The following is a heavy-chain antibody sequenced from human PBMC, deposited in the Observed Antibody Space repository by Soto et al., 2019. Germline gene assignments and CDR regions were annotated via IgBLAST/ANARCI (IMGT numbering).Heavy chain of an antibody. CDR2: MNPNSGNT. CDR1: GYTFTSYD. V-gene: IGHV1-8*01. CDR3: ARSPILGASNHWFDS. J-gene: IGHJ5*01. D-gene: IGHD1-26*01. Sequence: QVQVVQSGAEVKKPGASVKVSCKASGYTFTSYDINWVRQATGQGLEWMGRMNPNSGNTAYAQKFQGRVTMTRNTSISTAHMQLSGLRSEDTAIYYCARSPILGASNHWFDSWGQGTLVTVSS.